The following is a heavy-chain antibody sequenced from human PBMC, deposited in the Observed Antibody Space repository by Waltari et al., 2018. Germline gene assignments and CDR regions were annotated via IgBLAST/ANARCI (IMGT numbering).Heavy chain of an antibody. J-gene: IGHJ4*02. Sequence: EVKLLESGGGLVQMGGSLKLSCVASGFKFMRSDMSWVRQTPGRGVEGVSSIVTSGESTSYADSGKGRFTISRDKSKNQMYLEMNSLTLEDTAVYYCAREIGLATSSYFDYWGQGILVTVSP. D-gene: IGHD6-6*01. CDR3: AREIGLATSSYFDY. CDR1: GFKFMRSD. CDR2: IVTSGEST. V-gene: IGHV3-23*01.